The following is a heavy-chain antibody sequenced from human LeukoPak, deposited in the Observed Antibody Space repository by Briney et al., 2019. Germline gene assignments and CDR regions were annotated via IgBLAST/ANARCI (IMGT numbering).Heavy chain of an antibody. CDR2: INQDGSEK. CDR1: GFTFSSYW. Sequence: GGSLRLSCAASGFTFSSYWMSWVRQAPGKGLEWVASINQDGSEKHYVDSVKGRFTISRDNAKKSLYLQMNSLRAEDTAVYYCVRGASLSLHYWGQGTLVTVSS. CDR3: VRGASLSLHY. J-gene: IGHJ4*02. D-gene: IGHD2-2*01. V-gene: IGHV3-7*01.